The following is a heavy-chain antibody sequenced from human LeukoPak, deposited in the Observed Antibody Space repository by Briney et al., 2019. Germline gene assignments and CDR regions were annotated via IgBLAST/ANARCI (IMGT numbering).Heavy chain of an antibody. CDR2: IYYSGST. J-gene: IGHJ4*02. CDR1: GGSITSYY. D-gene: IGHD6-13*01. V-gene: IGHV4-59*01. CDR3: ARGGIAAAALVRLDY. Sequence: SETLSLTCSVSGGSITSYYWSWIRQPPGKGLEWIGYIYYSGSTNYNPSLKSRVTIAVDTSKNQFSLKLSSVTAADTAVYYCARGGIAAAALVRLDYWGQGTLVTVSS.